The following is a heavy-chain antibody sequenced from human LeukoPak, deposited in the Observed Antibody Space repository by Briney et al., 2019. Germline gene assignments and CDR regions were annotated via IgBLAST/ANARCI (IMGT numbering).Heavy chain of an antibody. CDR2: FDPEDGET. Sequence: ASVKVSCKVSGYTLTELSIHWVRQAPGKGLEWMGGFDPEDGETIYAQKFQGRVTMTEDTSTDTAYMELSSLRSEDTAVYYCATYRLRSYYDSIRPMGAFDIWGQGTMVTVSS. J-gene: IGHJ3*02. D-gene: IGHD3-22*01. V-gene: IGHV1-24*01. CDR1: GYTLTELS. CDR3: ATYRLRSYYDSIRPMGAFDI.